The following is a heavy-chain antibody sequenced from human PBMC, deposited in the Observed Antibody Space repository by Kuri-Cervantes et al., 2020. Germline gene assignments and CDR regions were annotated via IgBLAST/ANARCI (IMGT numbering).Heavy chain of an antibody. V-gene: IGHV1-2*02. Sequence: ASVQVSCKASGYTFTGYYIHWVRQAPGQGLEWMGWINPNSGGTNYTQKFLGRVTMTRDTSISPAYMQLRSLRSDDTAVYYCARAATYYYYYGMDVWGQGTTVTVSS. D-gene: IGHD2-15*01. CDR1: GYTFTGYY. J-gene: IGHJ6*02. CDR2: INPNSGGT. CDR3: ARAATYYYYYGMDV.